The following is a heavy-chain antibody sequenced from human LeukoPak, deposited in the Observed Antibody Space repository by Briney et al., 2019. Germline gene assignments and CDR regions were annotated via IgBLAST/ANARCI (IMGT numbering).Heavy chain of an antibody. J-gene: IGHJ5*02. Sequence: SETLSLTCAVYGGSFSGYYWSWIRQPPGKGLEWIGEINHSGSTNCNPSLKSRVTISVDTSKNQFSLKLSSVTAADTAVYYCARHIRIGYCSSTSCYETKRFDPWGQGTLVTVSS. D-gene: IGHD2-2*01. V-gene: IGHV4-34*01. CDR2: INHSGST. CDR1: GGSFSGYY. CDR3: ARHIRIGYCSSTSCYETKRFDP.